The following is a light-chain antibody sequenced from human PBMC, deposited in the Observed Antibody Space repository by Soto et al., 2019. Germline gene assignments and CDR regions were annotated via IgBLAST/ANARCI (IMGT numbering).Light chain of an antibody. CDR2: GNT. CDR3: QSYDSSLSGWV. CDR1: SSNIGAGYD. Sequence: QAVVTQPPSVSGAPGQRVTISCSGSSSNIGAGYDVQWYQQLPGTAPKLLIYGNTNRPSGVPDRFSGSKSGTSASLAITGLQAEDEADYYCQSYDSSLSGWVFGGGTQLTVL. J-gene: IGLJ3*02. V-gene: IGLV1-40*01.